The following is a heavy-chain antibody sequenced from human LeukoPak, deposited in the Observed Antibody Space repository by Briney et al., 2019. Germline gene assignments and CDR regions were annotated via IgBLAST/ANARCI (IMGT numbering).Heavy chain of an antibody. CDR3: ARHRQEYSSSWESVDP. CDR2: IIPIFGTA. J-gene: IGHJ5*02. CDR1: GGTFSSYA. D-gene: IGHD6-13*01. Sequence: RASVKVSCKASGGTFSSYAISWVRQAPGQGLEWMGGIIPIFGTANYAQKFQGRVTITTDESTSTAYMELSSLRSEDTAVYYCARHRQEYSSSWESVDPWGQGTLVTVSS. V-gene: IGHV1-69*05.